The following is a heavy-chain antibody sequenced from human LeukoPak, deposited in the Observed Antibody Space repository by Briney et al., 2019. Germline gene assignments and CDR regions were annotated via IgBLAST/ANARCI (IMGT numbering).Heavy chain of an antibody. CDR1: GFTFSSYS. CDR2: ISAPGGTT. CDR3: AKDWDSSSWYGGDY. J-gene: IGHJ4*02. V-gene: IGHV3-23*01. D-gene: IGHD6-13*01. Sequence: GGSLRLSCAASGFTFSSYSMNWVRQAPGKGLEWVSGISAPGGTTYYADSVKGRFTISRDNSKNTLYLQMNNLRAEDTAIYYCAKDWDSSSWYGGDYWGQGTLVTVSS.